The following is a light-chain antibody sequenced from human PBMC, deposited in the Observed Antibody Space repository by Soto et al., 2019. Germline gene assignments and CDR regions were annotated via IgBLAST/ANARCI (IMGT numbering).Light chain of an antibody. V-gene: IGKV3-20*01. J-gene: IGKJ1*01. CDR3: QQHGAT. CDR1: QSITNSE. CDR2: GAS. Sequence: EIVFTQSPCTLSLSPGERATLSCKASQSITNSELAWYQQSPGQAPRLLIYGASSRATGIPERFSGGGSGTDFTLTISRLEPEEVAVYYWQQHGATFGQGTKVDIK.